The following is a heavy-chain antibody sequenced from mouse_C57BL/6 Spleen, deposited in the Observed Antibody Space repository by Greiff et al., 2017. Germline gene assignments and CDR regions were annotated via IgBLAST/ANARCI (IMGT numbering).Heavy chain of an antibody. CDR1: GYTFTSYW. Sequence: VQLQQPGTELVKPGASVKLSCKASGYTFTSYWMHWVKQRPGKGLEWIGNINTSTGGTTYNEKFKSKATLTVDKSSSTAYMQLSSLTSEDSAVDYCARDELMQPFDYWAQGTALTVAS. CDR3: ARDELMQPFDY. CDR2: INTSTGGT. D-gene: IGHD1-3*01. J-gene: IGHJ2*01. V-gene: IGHV1-53*01.